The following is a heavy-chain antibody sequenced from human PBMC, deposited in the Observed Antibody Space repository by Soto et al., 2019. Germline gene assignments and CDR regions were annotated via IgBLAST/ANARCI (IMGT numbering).Heavy chain of an antibody. CDR1: DGSFSVYY. D-gene: IGHD3-10*01. CDR2: INHSGST. CDR3: ARAYYGSGYYYHYGMDV. J-gene: IGHJ6*01. Sequence: AETRCLSCVLYDGSFSVYYWGWIRQPPGKGLEWIGEINHSGSTNYNPSLKSRVTISVDTSKNHFSLKLRSVTATDTAVYYCARAYYGSGYYYHYGMDVWGQGTTVTVSS. V-gene: IGHV4-34*01.